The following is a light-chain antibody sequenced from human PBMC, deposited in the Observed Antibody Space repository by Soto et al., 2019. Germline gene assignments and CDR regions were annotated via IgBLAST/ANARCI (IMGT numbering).Light chain of an antibody. J-gene: IGLJ1*01. Sequence: QSALTQPPSASGSPGQSVTISCTGTSSDVGKYDYVSWFQHHPGKAPKLIIYEVSKRPSGVPDRFSGSKSGSTASLTVSGLQTEDEADYYCCSYAGSYTFVFGIGTKLTVL. CDR3: CSYAGSYTFV. CDR2: EVS. CDR1: SSDVGKYDY. V-gene: IGLV2-8*01.